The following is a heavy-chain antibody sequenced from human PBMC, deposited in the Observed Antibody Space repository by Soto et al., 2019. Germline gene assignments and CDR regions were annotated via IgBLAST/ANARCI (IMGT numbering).Heavy chain of an antibody. CDR3: ARDLMEFVGFYGENYSYYGMDV. J-gene: IGHJ6*02. V-gene: IGHV3-15*07. CDR1: GFTFSNAW. D-gene: IGHD2-21*01. CDR2: IISKYDGSNK. Sequence: GGSLRLSCAASGFTFSNAWMNWVRQAPGKGLEWVGRIISKYDGSNKDYADSVKGRFTISRDNSKNTLYLQMNSLRAEDTAVYYCARDLMEFVGFYGENYSYYGMDVWGQGTTVTAP.